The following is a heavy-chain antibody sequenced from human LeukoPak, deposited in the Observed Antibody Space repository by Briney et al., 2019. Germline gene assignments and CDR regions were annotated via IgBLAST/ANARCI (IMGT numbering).Heavy chain of an antibody. Sequence: PGGSLRLSCAASGFTVSSNYMSWVRQPPGKGLEWVSVIYTVGNTDYADSVKGRFTISRDNSKNTLYLQMNSLRAEDTAVYYCSTYRYWKVVVDGYRPFEDKWGQGTLVTVSS. J-gene: IGHJ4*02. CDR3: STYRYWKVVVDGYRPFEDK. CDR2: IYTVGNT. CDR1: GFTVSSNY. V-gene: IGHV3-66*01. D-gene: IGHD2-15*01.